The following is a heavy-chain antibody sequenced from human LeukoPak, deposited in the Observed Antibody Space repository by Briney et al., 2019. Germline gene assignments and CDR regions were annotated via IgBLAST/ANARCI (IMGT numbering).Heavy chain of an antibody. D-gene: IGHD3-10*01. CDR3: VRDGALPSGWDYYYYYYMDV. CDR2: INPSGGST. J-gene: IGHJ6*03. Sequence: ASVKVSCKASGYTFTGYYMHWVRQAPGQGLEWMGIINPSGGSTSYAQKFQGRVTMTRDTSTSTVYMELSSLRSEDTAVYYCVRDGALPSGWDYYYYYYMDVWGKGTTVTISS. V-gene: IGHV1-46*01. CDR1: GYTFTGYY.